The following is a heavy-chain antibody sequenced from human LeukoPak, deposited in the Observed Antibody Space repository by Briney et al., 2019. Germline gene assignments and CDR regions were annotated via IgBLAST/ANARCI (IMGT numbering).Heavy chain of an antibody. CDR2: IYPADSET. V-gene: IGHV5-51*01. CDR3: ARPNITSYYDSRGYDAFDV. Sequence: GESLKISCKGSGYSFTSYWIGWVRQLPGKGLEWMGIIYPADSETRYSPSFQGQVTIPADKSVRTAYLQWSSLKASDTAMYYCARPNITSYYDSRGYDAFDVWGQGTMVTVSS. D-gene: IGHD3-22*01. J-gene: IGHJ3*01. CDR1: GYSFTSYW.